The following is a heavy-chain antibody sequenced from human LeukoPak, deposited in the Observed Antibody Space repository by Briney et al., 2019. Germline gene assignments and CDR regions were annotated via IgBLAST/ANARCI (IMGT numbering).Heavy chain of an antibody. CDR3: AICAYFYDSSGYYMFY. CDR2: ITSNGGST. J-gene: IGHJ4*02. V-gene: IGHV3-64*01. CDR1: GFTFSNYA. D-gene: IGHD3-22*01. Sequence: GGSLRLSCAASGFTFSNYAMHWVRQAPGKGLEYVSSITSNGGSTFYANSVKGRFTVSRDNSKNTVYLQMGSLRAEDMAVYYCAICAYFYDSSGYYMFYWGQGTLVTVSS.